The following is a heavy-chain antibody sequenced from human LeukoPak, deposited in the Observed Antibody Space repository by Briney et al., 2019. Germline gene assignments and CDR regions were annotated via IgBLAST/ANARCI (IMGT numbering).Heavy chain of an antibody. CDR1: GYTFTSYD. D-gene: IGHD3-22*01. CDR3: ARAPGRYYYAIIGYYPFDY. V-gene: IGHV1-8*03. CDR2: MNPNSGNT. Sequence: ASVKVSCKASGYTFTSYDINWVRQATGQGLEWMGWMNPNSGNTGYAQKFQGRVSITRNTSISTAYMELSSLGSEDTAVYYCARAPGRYYYAIIGYYPFDYWGQGTLVTVSS. J-gene: IGHJ4*02.